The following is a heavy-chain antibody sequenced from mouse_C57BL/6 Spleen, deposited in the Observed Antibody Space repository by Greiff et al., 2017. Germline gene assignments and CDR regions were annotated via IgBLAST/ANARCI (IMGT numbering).Heavy chain of an antibody. CDR3: ARDGYYWYFDV. CDR2: IDPSSGGT. D-gene: IGHD2-3*01. CDR1: GYTFTSYW. J-gene: IGHJ1*03. Sequence: QVQLQQPGAELVKPGASVKLSCKASGYTFTSYWMHWVKQRPGRGLEWIGRIDPSSGGTNYNEKFKSKATLTVDKPSSTAYMQLSSLTSEDSAVYCCARDGYYWYFDVWGTGTTVTVSS. V-gene: IGHV1-72*01.